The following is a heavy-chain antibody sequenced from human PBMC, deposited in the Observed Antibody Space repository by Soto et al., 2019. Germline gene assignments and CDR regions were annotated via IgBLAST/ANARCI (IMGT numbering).Heavy chain of an antibody. CDR1: GFTLTTYT. Sequence: VGSLRLSCVASGFTLTTYTMNWVRQAPGMGLEWVASINGRGNYKYYTDSVEGRFTISRDNAENSLYLHMNSLGAEDTAVYYCAREDGVVGATSAFDYWGQGTLVTVSS. CDR3: AREDGVVGATSAFDY. J-gene: IGHJ4*02. D-gene: IGHD1-26*01. V-gene: IGHV3-21*01. CDR2: INGRGNYK.